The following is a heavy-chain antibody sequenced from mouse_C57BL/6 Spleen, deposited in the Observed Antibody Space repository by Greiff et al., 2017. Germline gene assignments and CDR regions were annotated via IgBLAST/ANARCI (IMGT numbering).Heavy chain of an antibody. D-gene: IGHD1-1*01. J-gene: IGHJ2*01. CDR2: IYPGDGDT. Sequence: QVQLKESGPELVKPGASVKISCKASGYAFSSSWMNWVKQRPGKGLEWIGRIYPGDGDTNYNGKFKGKATLTADKSSSTAYMQLSSLTSEDSAVYFCATIYYGSSYNYFDYWGQGTTLTVSS. CDR1: GYAFSSSW. CDR3: ATIYYGSSYNYFDY. V-gene: IGHV1-82*01.